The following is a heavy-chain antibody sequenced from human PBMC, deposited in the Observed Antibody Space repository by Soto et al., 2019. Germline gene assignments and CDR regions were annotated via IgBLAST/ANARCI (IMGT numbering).Heavy chain of an antibody. J-gene: IGHJ4*02. CDR2: VYYRGRS. V-gene: IGHV4-39*01. Sequence: SETLSLTCTVSGGSVTNSIYYWGWIRQSPGKGLEWIGSVYYRGRSYSKSSVKSRVTISVDTSKNQFSLNFNSVTASDTALYYCVSQRTTVLTQAYFDYWGPGALVTVSS. CDR1: GGSVTNSIYY. D-gene: IGHD4-17*01. CDR3: VSQRTTVLTQAYFDY.